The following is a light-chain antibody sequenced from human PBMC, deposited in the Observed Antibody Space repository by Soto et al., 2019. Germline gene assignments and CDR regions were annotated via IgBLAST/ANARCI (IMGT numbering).Light chain of an antibody. Sequence: QAVLTQPASVSGSPGQSITISCTGTSSDVGGYDYVSWYQQHPGKAPTLMIYDVSNRPSGVSNRFSGSKSGNTASLTISGLQAEDEADYSCSSYTTSSPWVFGGGTXVTVL. CDR1: SSDVGGYDY. CDR3: SSYTTSSPWV. V-gene: IGLV2-14*01. CDR2: DVS. J-gene: IGLJ3*02.